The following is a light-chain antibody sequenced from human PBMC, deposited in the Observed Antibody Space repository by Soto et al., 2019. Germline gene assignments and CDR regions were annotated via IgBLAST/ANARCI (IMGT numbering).Light chain of an antibody. Sequence: VTQPPSVSAAPGQKVTISCSGSRSNIGNNYVSWYQQLPGTAPKLLIYDNNRRPSGIPDRVSGSKSGTSATLDITGLQTGDEADYYCGAWDSSLSAVVFGGGTKLTVL. CDR3: GAWDSSLSAVV. CDR1: RSNIGNNY. CDR2: DNN. J-gene: IGLJ2*01. V-gene: IGLV1-51*01.